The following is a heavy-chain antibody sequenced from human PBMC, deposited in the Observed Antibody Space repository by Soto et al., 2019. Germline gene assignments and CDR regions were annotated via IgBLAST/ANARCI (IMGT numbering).Heavy chain of an antibody. V-gene: IGHV4-39*01. CDR2: IYYSGST. CDR3: ARQNGDYVLADY. CDR1: GGSISSSSYY. D-gene: IGHD4-17*01. J-gene: IGHJ4*02. Sequence: QLQLQESGPGLVKPSETLSLTCTVSGGSISSSSYYWGWIRQPPGKGLEWIGSIYYSGSTYYNPSLKRRVTISVDTSKNQFSLKLSSVTAADTAVYYCARQNGDYVLADYWGQGTLVTVSS.